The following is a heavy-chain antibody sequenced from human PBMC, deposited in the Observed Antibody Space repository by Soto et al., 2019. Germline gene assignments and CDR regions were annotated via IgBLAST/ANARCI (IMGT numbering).Heavy chain of an antibody. Sequence: QLQLQESGPGLVKPSETLSLTCTVTGGSISRSHNFWGGIPQPPGKGLGLMGGIFFSGTTYNNPSLNSRVTLSVDTSKNQFSLKLNSVTAADTAVYYCARYYGDYKNYFDYWGQGTLVTVSS. CDR3: ARYYGDYKNYFDY. D-gene: IGHD4-17*01. J-gene: IGHJ4*02. CDR1: GGSISRSHNF. V-gene: IGHV4-39*01. CDR2: IFFSGTT.